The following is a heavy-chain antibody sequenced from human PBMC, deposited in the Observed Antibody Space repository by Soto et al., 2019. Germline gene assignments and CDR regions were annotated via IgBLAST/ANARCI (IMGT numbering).Heavy chain of an antibody. CDR2: VNHSVTT. CDR3: ARGLGYCSSITCYSSRRLRFDS. J-gene: IGHJ4*02. Sequence: QVQLQQWGAGLLKPSETLSLTCAVYGGSFSGCYWTWIRQSPEKGLEWIGEVNHSVTTYYNPSLKSRDAMSVHTPKIQSSREMRSVTAADTAVYYCARGLGYCSSITCYSSRRLRFDSWGQGTLVSVSS. D-gene: IGHD2-2*01. CDR1: GGSFSGCY. V-gene: IGHV4-34*01.